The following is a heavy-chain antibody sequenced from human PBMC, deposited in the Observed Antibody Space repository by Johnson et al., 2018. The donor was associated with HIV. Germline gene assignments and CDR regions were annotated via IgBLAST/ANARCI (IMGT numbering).Heavy chain of an antibody. CDR2: ISSSCSTI. V-gene: IGHV3-11*04. CDR3: ASPKTPTRVVRGAFDI. CDR1: GFTFSDYY. D-gene: IGHD3-10*01. J-gene: IGHJ3*02. Sequence: QVQLVESGGGLVKPGGSLRLSCAASGFTFSDYYMSWIRQAPGKGMEWVSYISSSCSTIYYADSVKGRFTISRDNAKNSLYLQMNSLRAEDTAVYYCASPKTPTRVVRGAFDIWGQGTMVTVSS.